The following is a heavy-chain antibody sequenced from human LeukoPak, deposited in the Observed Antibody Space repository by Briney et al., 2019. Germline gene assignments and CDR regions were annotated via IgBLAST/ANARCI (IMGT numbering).Heavy chain of an antibody. V-gene: IGHV1-2*06. CDR3: ARVDDSSGYYSDY. CDR1: GYTFTGYY. J-gene: IGHJ4*02. D-gene: IGHD3-22*01. CDR2: INPNSGGT. Sequence: ASVTVFCTASGYTFTGYYMHWVRQAPGEGLEWMGRINPNSGGTNYAPKFQGRVTMTRHTSISTAYMELSRPRSDDTAVYYCARVDDSSGYYSDYSGQGTLVTVSS.